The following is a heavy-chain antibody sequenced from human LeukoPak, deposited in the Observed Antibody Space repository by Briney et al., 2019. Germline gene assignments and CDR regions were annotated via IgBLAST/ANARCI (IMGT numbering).Heavy chain of an antibody. D-gene: IGHD6-19*01. J-gene: IGHJ6*02. V-gene: IGHV4-59*12. Sequence: PSETLSLTCTVSSGSISSYYWSWIRQPPGKGLEWIGYIYYSGSTYYNPSLKSRVTISVDTSKNQFSLKLSSVTAADTAVYYCARDALIAVAGRDYYYGMDVWGQGTTVTVSS. CDR1: SGSISSYY. CDR3: ARDALIAVAGRDYYYGMDV. CDR2: IYYSGST.